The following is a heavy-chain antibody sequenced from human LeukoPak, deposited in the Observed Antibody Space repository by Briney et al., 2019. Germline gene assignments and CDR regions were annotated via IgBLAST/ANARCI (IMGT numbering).Heavy chain of an antibody. CDR2: INWNGGST. CDR3: AREGGSGTTDWLDP. V-gene: IGHV3-20*04. J-gene: IGHJ5*02. CDR1: GFTFDDYG. Sequence: GGSLRLSCAASGFTFDDYGMSWVRQAPGKGLEWVSGINWNGGSTGYADSVKGRFTISRDNAKNSLYLQMNSLRAEDTALYYCAREGGSGTTDWLDPWGQGTLVTVSS. D-gene: IGHD3-10*01.